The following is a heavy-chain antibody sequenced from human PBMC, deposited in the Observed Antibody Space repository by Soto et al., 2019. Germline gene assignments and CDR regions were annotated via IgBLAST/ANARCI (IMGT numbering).Heavy chain of an antibody. CDR1: GFTFSSYA. CDR2: ISGSGSST. D-gene: IGHD1-26*01. J-gene: IGHJ3*02. CDR3: AKDSPYSASYKEDAFDI. Sequence: SGRSLRLSCAASGFTFSSYAMTWVRQAPGKGLEWVSAISGSGSSTYYADSVKGRFTISRDNSKNTLLLQMHSLRAEDTAVYYCAKDSPYSASYKEDAFDIWGQGTLATVSS. V-gene: IGHV3-23*01.